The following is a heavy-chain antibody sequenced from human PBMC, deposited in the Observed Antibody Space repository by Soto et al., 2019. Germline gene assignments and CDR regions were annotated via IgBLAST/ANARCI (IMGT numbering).Heavy chain of an antibody. CDR1: GFTLSSFS. J-gene: IGHJ4*02. CDR3: AKDYGGTVTTPYLTTDY. V-gene: IGHV3-23*01. D-gene: IGHD4-17*01. Sequence: GGAPRLSSAASGFTLSSFSLSWGPPAPGKGLEWVSAISGSGGSTYYADSVKGRFTISRDNSKNTLYLQMNSLRAEDTAVYYCAKDYGGTVTTPYLTTDYWGQGTLVTVSS. CDR2: ISGSGGST.